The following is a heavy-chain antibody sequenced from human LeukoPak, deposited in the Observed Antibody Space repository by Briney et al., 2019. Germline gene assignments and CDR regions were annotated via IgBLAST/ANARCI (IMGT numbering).Heavy chain of an antibody. J-gene: IGHJ4*02. CDR3: ARVYGSGSYDTYYFDY. CDR1: GYTFTSYY. Sequence: ASVKVSCKASGYTFTSYYMHWVRQAPGQGLERMGIINPSGGSTSYAQKFQGRVTMTRDTSTSTVYMELSSLRSEDTAVYYCARVYGSGSYDTYYFDYWGQGTLVTVSS. V-gene: IGHV1-46*01. D-gene: IGHD3-10*01. CDR2: INPSGGST.